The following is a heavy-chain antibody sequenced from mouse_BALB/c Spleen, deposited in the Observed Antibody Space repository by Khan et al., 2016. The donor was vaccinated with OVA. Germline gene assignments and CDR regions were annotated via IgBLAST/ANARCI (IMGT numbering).Heavy chain of an antibody. CDR2: IYPGDGDT. V-gene: IGHV1-87*01. CDR1: GYTFTNYW. Sequence: QVQLQQSGAELARPGAFVKLSCKASGYTFTNYWIQWVKQRPGQGLEWMGAIYPGDGDTKYPQKFKGKATLTADKSSSTDYMELSSVASNDSAVYFCASIYGSYFDYWGQGTTLTVSS. D-gene: IGHD1-1*01. CDR3: ASIYGSYFDY. J-gene: IGHJ2*01.